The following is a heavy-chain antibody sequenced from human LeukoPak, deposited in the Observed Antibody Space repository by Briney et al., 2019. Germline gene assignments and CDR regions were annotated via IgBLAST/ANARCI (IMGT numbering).Heavy chain of an antibody. D-gene: IGHD4-17*01. CDR3: ARATVIGQTQVPGYMDV. Sequence: GGSLRLSCAASGFMFSTYDIHWARQVSGEGLEWVSSIGTIGDTFYPGSVKGRFTISRENAKNSLYLQMNGLRVGDTAVYYCARATVIGQTQVPGYMDVWGKGTTVIVSS. CDR1: GFMFSTYD. J-gene: IGHJ6*03. V-gene: IGHV3-13*01. CDR2: IGTIGDT.